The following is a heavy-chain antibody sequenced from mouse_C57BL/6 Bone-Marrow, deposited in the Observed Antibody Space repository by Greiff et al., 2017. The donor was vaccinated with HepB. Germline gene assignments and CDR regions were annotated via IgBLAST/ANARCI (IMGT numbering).Heavy chain of an antibody. V-gene: IGHV5-17*01. D-gene: IGHD2-3*01. CDR2: ISSGSSTI. J-gene: IGHJ2*01. CDR1: GFTFSDYG. Sequence: EVKLMESGGGLVKPGGSLKLSCAASGFTFSDYGMHWVRQAPEKGLEWVAYISSGSSTIYYADTVKGRFTISRDNAKNTLFLQMTSLRAEDTAMYYCARDGYSYYFDYWGQGTTLTVSS. CDR3: ARDGYSYYFDY.